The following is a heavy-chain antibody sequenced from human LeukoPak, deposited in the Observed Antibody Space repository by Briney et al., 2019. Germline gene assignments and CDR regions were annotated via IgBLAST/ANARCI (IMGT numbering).Heavy chain of an antibody. V-gene: IGHV3-49*04. CDR1: GFTFGDYS. CDR3: TRGRRATHDY. CDR2: IRSKAYGGTT. Sequence: GGSLRLSCTASGFTFGDYSMNWVRQAPGKGLEWVGFIRSKAYGGTTEYAASVKGRFTISRDDSKSIAYLQMNSLKTEDTAVYYCTRGRRATHDYWGQGTLVTVSS. J-gene: IGHJ4*02. D-gene: IGHD1-26*01.